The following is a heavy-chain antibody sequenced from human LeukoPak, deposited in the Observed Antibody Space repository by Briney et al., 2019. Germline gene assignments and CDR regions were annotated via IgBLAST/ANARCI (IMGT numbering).Heavy chain of an antibody. CDR2: IIPIFGTA. Sequence: GASVKVSCKASGGTFSSYAISWVRQAPGQGLEWMGGIIPIFGTANYAQKFQGRVTITADKSTSTAYMELSSLRSEDTAIYYCARDQVTDWPTLPQVWGQGTLVTVSS. D-gene: IGHD3-9*01. CDR1: GGTFSSYA. CDR3: ARDQVTDWPTLPQV. V-gene: IGHV1-69*06. J-gene: IGHJ4*02.